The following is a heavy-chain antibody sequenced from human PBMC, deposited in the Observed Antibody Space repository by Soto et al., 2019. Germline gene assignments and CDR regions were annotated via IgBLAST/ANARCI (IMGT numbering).Heavy chain of an antibody. CDR3: ARDLIPDYYDSTY. CDR1: GFTFSSYS. D-gene: IGHD3-22*01. Sequence: GGSLRLSCAASGFTFSSYSMNWVRQAPGKGLEWVSSISSSSSYIYYADSVKGRFTISRDNAKNSLYLQMNSLRAEDTAVYYCARDLIPDYYDSTYWGQGTLVTVSS. CDR2: ISSSSSYI. J-gene: IGHJ4*02. V-gene: IGHV3-21*01.